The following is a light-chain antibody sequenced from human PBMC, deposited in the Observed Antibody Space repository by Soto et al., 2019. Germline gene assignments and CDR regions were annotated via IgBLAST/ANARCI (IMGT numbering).Light chain of an antibody. Sequence: DIQMTQSPSTLSASVGDSVTITCRASHDINNWLAWYQPKPGKAPDLLISDASNLASGVPARFSASGSGTEFTLTISSLQPDDFAIYYCQQYSSYSPEIFGQGTKLEIK. V-gene: IGKV1-5*01. CDR3: QQYSSYSPEI. CDR2: DAS. J-gene: IGKJ2*01. CDR1: HDINNW.